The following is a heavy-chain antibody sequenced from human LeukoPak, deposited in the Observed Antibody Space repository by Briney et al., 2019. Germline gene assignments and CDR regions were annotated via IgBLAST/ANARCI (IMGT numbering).Heavy chain of an antibody. Sequence: GGSLRLSCAASGFTFSSYSMNWVRQAPGKGLEGVSYISSSSRTIYYADSVKGRFTISRDNAKNSLYLQMNSLRAEDTAVYYCARGQQLVPFDYWGQGTLVTVSS. D-gene: IGHD6-13*01. V-gene: IGHV3-48*01. CDR2: ISSSSRTI. CDR1: GFTFSSYS. CDR3: ARGQQLVPFDY. J-gene: IGHJ4*02.